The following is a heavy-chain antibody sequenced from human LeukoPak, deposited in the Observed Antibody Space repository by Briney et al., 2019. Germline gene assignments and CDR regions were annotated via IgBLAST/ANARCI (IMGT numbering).Heavy chain of an antibody. CDR3: ARGERITMIVVVMDY. CDR2: INPNSGGT. Sequence: APVKVSCKASGYTFTGYYMHWVRQAPGQGLEWMGWINPNSGGTNYAQKFQGRVTMTRDTSISTAYMELSRLRSDDTAVYYCARGERITMIVVVMDYWGQGTLVTVSS. V-gene: IGHV1-2*02. D-gene: IGHD3-22*01. J-gene: IGHJ4*02. CDR1: GYTFTGYY.